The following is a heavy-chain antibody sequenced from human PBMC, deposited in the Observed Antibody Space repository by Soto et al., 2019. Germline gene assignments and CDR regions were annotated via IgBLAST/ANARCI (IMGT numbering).Heavy chain of an antibody. CDR1: GGTFSSYS. CDR3: ARDGGRHSGGIDY. CDR2: IIPIFGTA. D-gene: IGHD1-26*01. J-gene: IGHJ4*02. Sequence: QVQLVQSGAEVKKPGSSVKVSCKASGGTFSSYSINWVRQAPGKGLEWMGEIIPIFGTANYAQKFQGRVTITADESTSTADMELSSLRSEDTAVYYGARDGGRHSGGIDYWGQGTLVTVSS. V-gene: IGHV1-69*01.